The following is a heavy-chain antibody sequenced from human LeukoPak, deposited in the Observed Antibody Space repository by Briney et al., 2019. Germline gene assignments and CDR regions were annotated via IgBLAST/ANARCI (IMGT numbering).Heavy chain of an antibody. Sequence: GGSLRLSCAASGFTFSSYAMSWVRQAPGKGLEWVSAISGSGGTTYYADSVEGRFTISRDNYKNKLFLQMNSLRAEDTALYYCAKGYCASFTCYSRFDPWGQGTLVTVSS. CDR1: GFTFSSYA. CDR3: AKGYCASFTCYSRFDP. CDR2: ISGSGGTT. J-gene: IGHJ5*02. V-gene: IGHV3-23*01. D-gene: IGHD2-21*02.